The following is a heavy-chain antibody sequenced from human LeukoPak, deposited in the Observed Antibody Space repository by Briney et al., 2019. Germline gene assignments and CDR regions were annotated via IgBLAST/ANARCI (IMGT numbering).Heavy chain of an antibody. D-gene: IGHD5-12*01. J-gene: IGHJ4*02. CDR3: AKANSAYDYDYFDY. V-gene: IGHV3-53*01. Sequence: GGSLRLSCTVSGFTVSSNSMSWVRQAPGKGLEWVSFIYSDNTHYSDSVKGRFTISRDNSRNTVYLQMNSLRAEDTAVYYCAKANSAYDYDYFDYWGQGTLVTVSS. CDR2: IYSDNT. CDR1: GFTVSSNS.